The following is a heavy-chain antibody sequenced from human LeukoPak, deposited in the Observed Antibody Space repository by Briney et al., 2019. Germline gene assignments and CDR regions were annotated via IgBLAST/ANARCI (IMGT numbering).Heavy chain of an antibody. Sequence: ASVKVSCKASGYTFTSYGISWVRQAPGQGLEWVGWISAYDGNTNYAQKLQGRVTMTTDTSTSTAYMELRSLRSDDTAVYHCARPQTKVRTFDYFDYWGQGTLVTVSS. CDR1: GYTFTSYG. CDR3: ARPQTKVRTFDYFDY. D-gene: IGHD1/OR15-1a*01. CDR2: ISAYDGNT. J-gene: IGHJ4*02. V-gene: IGHV1-18*01.